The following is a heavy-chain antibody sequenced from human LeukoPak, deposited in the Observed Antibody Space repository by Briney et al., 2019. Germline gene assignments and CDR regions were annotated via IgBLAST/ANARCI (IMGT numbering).Heavy chain of an antibody. D-gene: IGHD6-6*01. Sequence: ASVQVSCMASVYTFASYAMNWVRPAPAQGLEGMGWINTNTGNPTYAKGFTGRFVFSLDTSVSTAYLQISSLKAEDTAVYCCARGGRIAARRLLDYWGQGTLVTVSS. V-gene: IGHV7-4-1*02. CDR2: INTNTGNP. J-gene: IGHJ4*02. CDR3: ARGGRIAARRLLDY. CDR1: VYTFASYA.